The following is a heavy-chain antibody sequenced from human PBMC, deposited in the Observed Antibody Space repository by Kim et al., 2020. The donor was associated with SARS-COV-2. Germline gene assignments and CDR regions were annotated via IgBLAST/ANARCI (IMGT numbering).Heavy chain of an antibody. Sequence: ASVKVSCKASGYTFTTYVMNWVRQAPGQGLEWMGWINTNTGNPTYAQGFTGRFVFSLDTSVSTAYLQIFSLKAEDTAVYYCAREVCSGGTCYLGYYDGMDVWGQGTTVTVSS. D-gene: IGHD2-15*01. CDR2: INTNTGNP. V-gene: IGHV7-4-1*01. CDR3: AREVCSGGTCYLGYYDGMDV. J-gene: IGHJ6*02. CDR1: GYTFTTYV.